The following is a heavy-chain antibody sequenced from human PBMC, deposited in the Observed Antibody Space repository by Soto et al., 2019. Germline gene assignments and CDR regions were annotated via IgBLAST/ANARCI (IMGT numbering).Heavy chain of an antibody. CDR1: GFTFSDSY. CDR2: ISGSGSDI. J-gene: IGHJ4*02. V-gene: IGHV3-11*01. CDR3: ARSSRLFDQ. Sequence: QVQLVESGGGLVKPGGSLRLSSAASGFTFSDSYMTWIRQAPGKGLEWLSYISGSGSDIYYADSVKGRFTISRDNAKNSLFLQMNSLRAEDTAVYYCARSSRLFDQWGQGTLVTVSS.